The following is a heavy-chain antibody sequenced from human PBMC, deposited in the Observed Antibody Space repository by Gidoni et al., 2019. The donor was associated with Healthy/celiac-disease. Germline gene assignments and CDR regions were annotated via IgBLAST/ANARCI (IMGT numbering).Heavy chain of an antibody. CDR1: GFTFSSYA. V-gene: IGHV3-64D*06. Sequence: EVQLVESGGGLVQPGGSLRLSCSASGFTFSSYAMHWVRQAPGKGLEYVSAISSNGGSTYYADSVKGRFTISRDNSKNTLYLQMSSLRAEDTAVYYCVSQLAVAGFDYWGQGTLVTVSS. D-gene: IGHD6-19*01. CDR3: VSQLAVAGFDY. J-gene: IGHJ4*02. CDR2: ISSNGGST.